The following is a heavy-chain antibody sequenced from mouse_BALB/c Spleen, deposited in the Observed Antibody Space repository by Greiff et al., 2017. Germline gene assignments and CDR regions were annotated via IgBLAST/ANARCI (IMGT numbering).Heavy chain of an antibody. CDR3: ARRGRDWYFDV. CDR2: ISSGSSTI. J-gene: IGHJ1*01. V-gene: IGHV5-17*02. D-gene: IGHD1-1*01. CDR1: GFTFSSFG. Sequence: EVQLVESGGGLVQPGGSRKLSCAASGFTFSSFGMHWVRQAPEKGLEWVAYISSGSSTIYYADTVKGRFTISRDNPKNTLFLQMTSLRSEDTAMYYCARRGRDWYFDVWGAGTTVTVSS.